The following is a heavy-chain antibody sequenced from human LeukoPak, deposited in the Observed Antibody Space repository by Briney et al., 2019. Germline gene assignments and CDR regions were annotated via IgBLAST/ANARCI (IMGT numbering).Heavy chain of an antibody. D-gene: IGHD6-19*01. CDR3: ARLLEGVAGTWGY. CDR2: IYPGDSDT. CDR1: GYSFSTYW. Sequence: GESLKISCKGSGYSFSTYWIAWVRQMPGKGLEWMGIIYPGDSDTRYSPSFQGHVTISADKSISTAYLQWSSLKASDSAMYHCARLLEGVAGTWGYWGQGTLVTVSS. V-gene: IGHV5-51*01. J-gene: IGHJ4*02.